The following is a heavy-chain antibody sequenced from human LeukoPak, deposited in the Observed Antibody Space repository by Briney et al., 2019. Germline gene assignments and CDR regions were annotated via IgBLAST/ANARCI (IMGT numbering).Heavy chain of an antibody. Sequence: SGGSLRLSCAASGFTFSSYAMSWVRQAPGKGLEWVSAISASGGSTYYADSLEGRFTISRDNSKNTLYLQMNSLRAEDTAVYYCAKAYSGSYAIDYWGQGTLVTVSS. CDR3: AKAYSGSYAIDY. D-gene: IGHD1-26*01. J-gene: IGHJ4*02. CDR2: ISASGGST. V-gene: IGHV3-23*01. CDR1: GFTFSSYA.